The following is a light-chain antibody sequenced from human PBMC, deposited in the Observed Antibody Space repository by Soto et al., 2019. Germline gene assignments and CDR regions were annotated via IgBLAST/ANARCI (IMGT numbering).Light chain of an antibody. V-gene: IGKV1-5*03. CDR3: QEYNSYWT. CDR2: EAS. J-gene: IGKJ1*01. CDR1: QTISSW. Sequence: DIQMTQSPSTLSASVGDTVTITCRASQTISSWLAWYQQKPGKAPKLLVYEASNLQSGVPSRFSGIGSGTEFTLTINSLQPDDFATYYSQEYNSYWTFGQGTTVDIK.